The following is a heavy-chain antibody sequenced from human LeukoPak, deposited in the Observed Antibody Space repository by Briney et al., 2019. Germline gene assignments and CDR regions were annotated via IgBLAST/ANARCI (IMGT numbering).Heavy chain of an antibody. V-gene: IGHV1-18*01. CDR2: ISAYNGNT. Sequence: ASVKVSCKASGYTFTSYGISWVRQAPGQGLEWMGWISAYNGNTNYAQKLQGRVTMTTDTSTGTAYMELRSLRSDDTAVYYCARDRVPHDYGDYSDAFDIWGQGTMVTVSS. J-gene: IGHJ3*02. CDR3: ARDRVPHDYGDYSDAFDI. CDR1: GYTFTSYG. D-gene: IGHD4-17*01.